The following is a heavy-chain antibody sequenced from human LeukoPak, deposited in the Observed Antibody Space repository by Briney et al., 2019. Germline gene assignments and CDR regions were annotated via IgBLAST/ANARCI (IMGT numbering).Heavy chain of an antibody. CDR2: ISSSSSYI. J-gene: IGHJ5*02. CDR3: AIGLDDYENKWLYP. CDR1: GFTFSTYS. V-gene: IGHV3-21*01. D-gene: IGHD4-17*01. Sequence: GGSLRLSCAASGFTFSTYSMHWVRQAPGKGLVWVSSISSSSSYISYADSVKGRFTISRDNAKNSLYLQMNSLKAEDTAVYYFAIGLDDYENKWLYPWGERALVTVSS.